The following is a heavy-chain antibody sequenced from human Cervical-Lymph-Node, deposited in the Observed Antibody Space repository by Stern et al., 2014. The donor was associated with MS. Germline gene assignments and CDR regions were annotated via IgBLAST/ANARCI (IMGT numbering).Heavy chain of an antibody. CDR1: RYTFTKYL. Sequence: QLVESGSELKKPGASVTVSCKASRYTFTKYLIHWVRQAPGQGLACMGWINSHTGAPMYARDFSGRFVFSLDSSVTTAYLQISRLKTEDTAVYYCARDMSDFWSDYGHNWFDPWGQGTLVTVSS. J-gene: IGHJ5*02. V-gene: IGHV7-4-1*02. CDR2: INSHTGAP. CDR3: ARDMSDFWSDYGHNWFDP. D-gene: IGHD3-3*01.